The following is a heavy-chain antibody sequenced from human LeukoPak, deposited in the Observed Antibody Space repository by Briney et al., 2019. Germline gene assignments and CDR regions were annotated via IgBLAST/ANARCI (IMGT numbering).Heavy chain of an antibody. Sequence: GASLQISCAASGFTFSIYWMHWVRQAPGKGLGWVSRINSDGSSTSYADSVKGRFTISRDNAKNTLYLQMNSLRAEDTAVYYCARDEDWSGYYGAFDIWGQGTMVTVSS. CDR1: GFTFSIYW. CDR3: ARDEDWSGYYGAFDI. J-gene: IGHJ3*02. V-gene: IGHV3-74*01. CDR2: INSDGSST. D-gene: IGHD3-3*01.